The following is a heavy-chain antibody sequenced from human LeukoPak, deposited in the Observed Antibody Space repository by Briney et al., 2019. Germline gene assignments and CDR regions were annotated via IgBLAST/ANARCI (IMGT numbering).Heavy chain of an antibody. D-gene: IGHD3-9*01. CDR3: ARVGSDYDILTGPPDY. CDR2: IYSGGST. J-gene: IGHJ4*02. Sequence: PGGSLRLSCAASGFTVSSNYMSWVRQVPGKGLEWVSVIYSGGSTYYADSVKGRFTISRDNSKNTLYLQMNSLRAEDTAVYYCARVGSDYDILTGPPDYWGQGTLVTVSS. V-gene: IGHV3-53*01. CDR1: GFTVSSNY.